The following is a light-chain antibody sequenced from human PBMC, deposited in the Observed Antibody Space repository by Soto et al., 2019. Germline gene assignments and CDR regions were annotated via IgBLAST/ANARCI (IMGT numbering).Light chain of an antibody. CDR1: QSVTNK. CDR2: DAS. J-gene: IGKJ2*01. CDR3: QQYGSSPPYT. Sequence: EMLMTQSPATLSVSPGERVSLSCWASQSVTNKLAWYQQRPGQPPRLLLYDASTRATGVPAAFSGSGSGTDFTLTINRLEPEDSAVYYCQQYGSSPPYTFGQGIKV. V-gene: IGKV3-20*01.